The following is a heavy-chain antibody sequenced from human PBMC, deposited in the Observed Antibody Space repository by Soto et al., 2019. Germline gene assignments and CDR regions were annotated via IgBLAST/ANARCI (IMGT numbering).Heavy chain of an antibody. V-gene: IGHV4-39*01. J-gene: IGHJ3*02. CDR1: GCSISSSSYY. CDR2: IYYSGST. CDR3: ATPSMSGHNAFDI. Sequence: PXETLSLTCTVSGCSISSSSYYWGWIRQPPGKGLEWIGSIYYSGSTYYNPSLKSRVTISVDTSKNQFSLKLSSVTAADTAVYYCATPSMSGHNAFDIWGQGTMVTVSS. D-gene: IGHD5-18*01.